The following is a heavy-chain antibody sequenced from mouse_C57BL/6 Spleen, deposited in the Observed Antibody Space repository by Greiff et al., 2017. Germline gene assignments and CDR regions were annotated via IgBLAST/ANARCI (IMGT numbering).Heavy chain of an antibody. V-gene: IGHV14-4*01. J-gene: IGHJ4*01. CDR2: IDPENGDT. Sequence: EVQLQQSGAELVRPGASVKLSCTASGFNIKDDYMHWVKQRPEQGLEWIGWIDPENGDTEYASKFQGKATITADTSSNTAYLQRSSLTSEDTAVYYCTTGGAMDYWGQGPSVTVSS. CDR3: TTGGAMDY. CDR1: GFNIKDDY.